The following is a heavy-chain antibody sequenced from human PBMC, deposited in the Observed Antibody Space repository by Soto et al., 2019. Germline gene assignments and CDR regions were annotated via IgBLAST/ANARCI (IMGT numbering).Heavy chain of an antibody. CDR3: AAMALPAGNSDYYYSYGMDV. CDR2: IVVGSGNT. Sequence: QMQLVQSGPEVKKPGTSVKVSCKASGFTFTSSAMQWVRQARGQRLEWIGWIVVGSGNTNYAQKFQERVTITRDMSTSTAYMELSSLRSEDTAVYYCAAMALPAGNSDYYYSYGMDVWGQGTTVTVSS. CDR1: GFTFTSSA. J-gene: IGHJ6*02. V-gene: IGHV1-58*02. D-gene: IGHD1-26*01.